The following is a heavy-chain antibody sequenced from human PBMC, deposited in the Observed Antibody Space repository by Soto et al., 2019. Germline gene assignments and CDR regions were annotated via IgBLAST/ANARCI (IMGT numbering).Heavy chain of an antibody. CDR1: GGTFSSYA. CDR2: IIPIFGTA. V-gene: IGHV1-69*01. Sequence: QVQLVQSGAEVKKPGSSVNVSCKASGGTFSSYAISWARQAPGQGLEGMGGIIPIFGTANYAQKFQGRVTITADESTSTAYMELSSLRSEDTAVYYCVRDLPSKQVAAAFDYWGQGTLVTVSS. D-gene: IGHD6-13*01. J-gene: IGHJ4*02. CDR3: VRDLPSKQVAAAFDY.